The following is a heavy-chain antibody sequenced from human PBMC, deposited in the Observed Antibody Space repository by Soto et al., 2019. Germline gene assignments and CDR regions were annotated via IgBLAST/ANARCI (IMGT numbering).Heavy chain of an antibody. Sequence: QVQLVQSGAEVKKPGSSVKVSCKASGGTFSSYPISWVRQAPGQGLEWMGRIIPILGIAQYAQKFQVRVTLTADKSTSTAYMELGSLRSADKAVYYCASDRPQYCSSTSCYRRFDPWGQGTLVTVSS. J-gene: IGHJ5*02. D-gene: IGHD2-2*01. V-gene: IGHV1-69*02. CDR1: GGTFSSYP. CDR2: IIPILGIA. CDR3: ASDRPQYCSSTSCYRRFDP.